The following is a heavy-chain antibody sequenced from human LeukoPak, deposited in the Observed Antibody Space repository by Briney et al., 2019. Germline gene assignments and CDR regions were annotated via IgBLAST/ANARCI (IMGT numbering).Heavy chain of an antibody. CDR1: GFTFSSYA. J-gene: IGHJ3*02. D-gene: IGHD4-17*01. CDR3: ARDPNGDYIGAFDM. V-gene: IGHV3-23*01. CDR2: ISGSGGST. Sequence: QTGGSLRLSCAASGFTFSSYAMSWVRQAPGKGLEWVSAISGSGGSTYYADSVKGRFTISRDNSKYTLFLQMNSLRAEDTAVYYCARDPNGDYIGAFDMWGPGTMVTVSS.